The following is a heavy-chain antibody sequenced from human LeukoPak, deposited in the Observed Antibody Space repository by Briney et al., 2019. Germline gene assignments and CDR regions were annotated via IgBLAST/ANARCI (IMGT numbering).Heavy chain of an antibody. CDR3: ARTYYYASGSYSEFDY. CDR2: VYTSGST. D-gene: IGHD3-10*01. V-gene: IGHV4-4*09. Sequence: SETLSLTCTVSGGSSSSYYWSWIRQPPGKGLEWIGYVYTSGSTTYNPSLKSRVTLSVDTSKNQFSLKLNSVTAADTAVYYCARTYYYASGSYSEFDYWGQGTLVTVSS. CDR1: GGSSSSYY. J-gene: IGHJ4*02.